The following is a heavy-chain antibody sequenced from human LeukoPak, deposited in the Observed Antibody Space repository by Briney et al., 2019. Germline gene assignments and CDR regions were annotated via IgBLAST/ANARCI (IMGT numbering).Heavy chain of an antibody. CDR3: ARGPVPAAMYYYYMDV. Sequence: VASVKVSCKASEYTFTGYYMHWVRQAPGQGLEWMGWINPNSGGTNYAQKFQGRVTMTRDTSISTAYMELSRLRSDDTAVYYCARGPVPAAMYYYYMDVWGKGTTVTVSS. V-gene: IGHV1-2*02. J-gene: IGHJ6*03. D-gene: IGHD2-2*01. CDR1: EYTFTGYY. CDR2: INPNSGGT.